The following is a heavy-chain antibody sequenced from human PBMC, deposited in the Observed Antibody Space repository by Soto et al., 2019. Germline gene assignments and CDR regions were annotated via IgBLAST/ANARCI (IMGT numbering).Heavy chain of an antibody. Sequence: GGSLRLSCAASGFTFSSYAMSWVRQAPGKGLEWVSAISGSGGSTYYADSVKGRFTISRDNSKNTLYLQMNSLRAEDTAVYYCANGAPVITFGGVIVGVLWGQGTMVTVSS. CDR3: ANGAPVITFGGVIVGVL. CDR2: ISGSGGST. D-gene: IGHD3-16*02. J-gene: IGHJ3*01. V-gene: IGHV3-23*01. CDR1: GFTFSSYA.